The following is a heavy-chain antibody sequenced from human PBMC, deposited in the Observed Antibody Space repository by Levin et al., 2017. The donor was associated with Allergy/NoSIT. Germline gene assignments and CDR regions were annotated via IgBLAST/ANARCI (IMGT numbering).Heavy chain of an antibody. Sequence: PGGSLRLSCAASGFTFSSYSMNWVRQAPGKGLEWVSYISSSSSTIYYADSVKGRFTISRDNAKNSLYLQMNSLRDEDTAVYYCARESTTLYYDSSGYLVWGQGTLVTVSS. CDR1: GFTFSSYS. CDR2: ISSSSSTI. D-gene: IGHD3-22*01. CDR3: ARESTTLYYDSSGYLV. V-gene: IGHV3-48*02. J-gene: IGHJ4*02.